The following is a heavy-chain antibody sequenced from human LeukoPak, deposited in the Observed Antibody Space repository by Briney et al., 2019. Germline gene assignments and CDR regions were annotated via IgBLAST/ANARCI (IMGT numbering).Heavy chain of an antibody. Sequence: ASVKVSCKASGYTFTSYGITWVRQAPGQGLEWMGWISAYNGNTNYAQNLQGRVTMTTDTSTSTAYMELRSLRSDDTAVYYCARDRRRQWLVQFDYWGQGTLVTVSS. J-gene: IGHJ4*02. CDR1: GYTFTSYG. V-gene: IGHV1-18*01. CDR3: ARDRRRQWLVQFDY. CDR2: ISAYNGNT. D-gene: IGHD6-19*01.